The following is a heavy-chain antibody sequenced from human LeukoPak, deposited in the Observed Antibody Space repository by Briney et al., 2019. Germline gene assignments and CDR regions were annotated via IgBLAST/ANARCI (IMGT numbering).Heavy chain of an antibody. CDR1: GFTFRSYA. J-gene: IGHJ4*02. CDR3: AKRFSYSSSWYD. CDR2: ISYDGSNK. D-gene: IGHD6-13*01. Sequence: GGSLRLSCAASGFTFRSYAMHWVRQAPGKGLEWVAVISYDGSNKYYADSVKGRFTISRDNSKNTLYLQMNSLRAEDTAVYYCAKRFSYSSSWYDWGQGTLVTVSS. V-gene: IGHV3-30-3*02.